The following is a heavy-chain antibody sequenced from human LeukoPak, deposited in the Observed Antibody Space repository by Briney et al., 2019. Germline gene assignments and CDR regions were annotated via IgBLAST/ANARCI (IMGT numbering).Heavy chain of an antibody. Sequence: SVKVSCKASGGTFRSYAISWVRQAPGHGLEWMGGILPIFGTANYAQKFQGRVTITADESTSTAYMELSSLRSEDTAVYYCATPHIVVVPAAMEDYYYGMDVWGKGTTVTVSS. D-gene: IGHD2-2*01. CDR1: GGTFRSYA. J-gene: IGHJ6*04. V-gene: IGHV1-69*13. CDR2: ILPIFGTA. CDR3: ATPHIVVVPAAMEDYYYGMDV.